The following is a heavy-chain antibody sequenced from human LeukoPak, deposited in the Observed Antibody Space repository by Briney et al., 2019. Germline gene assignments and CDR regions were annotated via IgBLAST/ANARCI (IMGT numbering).Heavy chain of an antibody. J-gene: IGHJ3*02. V-gene: IGHV3-30*18. CDR1: GFTFSSYG. D-gene: IGHD3-22*01. CDR3: AKSMIVVDIREGDAFDI. CDR2: ISYDGSNK. Sequence: GRSLRLSCAASGFTFSSYGMHWVRQAPGKGLEWVAVISYDGSNKYYADSVKGRFTISRDNSKNTLYLQMNSLRAEDTAVYYCAKSMIVVDIREGDAFDIWGQGTMVTVSS.